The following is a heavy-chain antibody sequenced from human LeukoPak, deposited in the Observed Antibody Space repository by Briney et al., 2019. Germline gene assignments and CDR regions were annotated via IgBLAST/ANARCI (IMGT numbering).Heavy chain of an antibody. J-gene: IGHJ4*02. CDR1: GGTFSSYA. CDR2: IIPTFGTA. V-gene: IGHV1-69*13. CDR3: AGPERYCTNGVCYSYFDY. D-gene: IGHD2-8*01. Sequence: ASVKVSCKASGGTFSSYAISWVRQAPGQGLEWMGGIIPTFGTANYAQRFQGRVTITADESTSTAYMELSSLRSEDTAVYYCAGPERYCTNGVCYSYFDYWGQGTLVTVSS.